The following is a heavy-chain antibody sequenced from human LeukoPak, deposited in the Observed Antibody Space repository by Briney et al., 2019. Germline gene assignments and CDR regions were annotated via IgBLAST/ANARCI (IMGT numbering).Heavy chain of an antibody. D-gene: IGHD3-22*01. Sequence: ASVKVSCKASGYTFTGYYIHWVRQAPGQGLEWMGWIKPYSGDTAYAQKFQGRVTMTRDTSINTAYMELNRLKFDDTAVYYCARGTMNLDSWGQGTLVTVSS. CDR1: GYTFTGYY. J-gene: IGHJ4*02. V-gene: IGHV1-2*02. CDR2: IKPYSGDT. CDR3: ARGTMNLDS.